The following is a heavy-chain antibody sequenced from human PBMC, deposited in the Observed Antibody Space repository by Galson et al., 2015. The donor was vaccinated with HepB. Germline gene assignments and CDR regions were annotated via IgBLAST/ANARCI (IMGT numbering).Heavy chain of an antibody. V-gene: IGHV1-18*04. D-gene: IGHD3-3*01. Sequence: SVKVSCKASGYTFTSYGISWVRQAPGQGLEWMGWISAYNGNTNYAQKLQGRVTMTTDTSTSTAYMELRSLRSDDTAVYYCARGVSYYDFWSGYGRYYFDYWGQGTLVTVSS. CDR2: ISAYNGNT. J-gene: IGHJ4*02. CDR3: ARGVSYYDFWSGYGRYYFDY. CDR1: GYTFTSYG.